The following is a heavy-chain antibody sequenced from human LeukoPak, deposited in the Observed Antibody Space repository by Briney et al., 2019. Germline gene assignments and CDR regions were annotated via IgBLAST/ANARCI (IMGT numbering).Heavy chain of an antibody. D-gene: IGHD6-13*01. J-gene: IGHJ4*02. CDR1: GGTFSSYA. CDR2: INAGNGNT. CDR3: ARGIAGTWYFDY. Sequence: ASVKVSCKASGGTFSSYAMHWVRQAPGQRLEWMGWINAGNGNTKCSQKFQGRVTITRDTSASTAYMELSSLRSEDTAVYYCARGIAGTWYFDYWGQGTLVTVSS. V-gene: IGHV1-3*01.